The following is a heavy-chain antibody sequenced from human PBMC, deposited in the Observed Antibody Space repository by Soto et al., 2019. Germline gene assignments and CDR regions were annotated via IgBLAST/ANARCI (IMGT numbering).Heavy chain of an antibody. J-gene: IGHJ6*03. CDR1: GGTFSSYT. CDR3: ARESPPGEGV. Sequence: QVQLVQSGAEVKKPGSSVKVSCKASGGTFSSYTISWVRQAPGQGLEWMGRIIPILGIANYAQKFQGRVTITADKATSTAYMELSSLRAEDTAVYYCARESPPGEGVWGKGTKVTVSS. CDR2: IIPILGIA. V-gene: IGHV1-69*08.